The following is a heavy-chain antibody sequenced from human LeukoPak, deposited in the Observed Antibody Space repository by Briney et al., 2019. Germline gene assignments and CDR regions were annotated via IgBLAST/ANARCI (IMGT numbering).Heavy chain of an antibody. D-gene: IGHD3-10*01. J-gene: IGHJ4*02. Sequence: GGSLRLSCAASGFTFDDYGMNWVRQAPGKGLEWVSGINWNGGSIGYGDSVKGRFTISRDNAKSSLYLQMNSLRAEDTAVYYCAKDSGEGEIWFGELDYWGQGTLVTVSS. V-gene: IGHV3-20*04. CDR1: GFTFDDYG. CDR2: INWNGGSI. CDR3: AKDSGEGEIWFGELDY.